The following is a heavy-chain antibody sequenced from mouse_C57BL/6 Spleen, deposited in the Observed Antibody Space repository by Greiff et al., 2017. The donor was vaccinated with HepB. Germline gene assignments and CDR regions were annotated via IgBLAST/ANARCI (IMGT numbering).Heavy chain of an antibody. V-gene: IGHV1-53*01. J-gene: IGHJ4*01. CDR3: ARDDGYYVGAMDY. CDR2: INPSNGGT. Sequence: QVQLQQPGTELVKPGASVKLSCKASGYTFTSYWMHWAKQRPGQGLEWIGNINPSNGGTNYNEKFKSKATLTVDKSSSTAYMQLSSLTSEDSAVYYCARDDGYYVGAMDYWGQGTSVTVSS. D-gene: IGHD2-3*01. CDR1: GYTFTSYW.